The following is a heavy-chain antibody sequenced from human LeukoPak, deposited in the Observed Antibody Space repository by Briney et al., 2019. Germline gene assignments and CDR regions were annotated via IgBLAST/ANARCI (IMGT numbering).Heavy chain of an antibody. CDR3: ARVGRGDHTWGSYSFDH. J-gene: IGHJ4*02. Sequence: PSETLSLTCTVSGDFSSSFHWSWIRQPPGKGLEWIAYISYTGSTKYNPSLESRVTISIDTSKNQFSLKLNSVTAADTALYYCARVGRGDHTWGSYSFDHWGQGTLVTVSS. CDR1: GDFSSSFH. V-gene: IGHV4-59*01. D-gene: IGHD3-16*01. CDR2: ISYTGST.